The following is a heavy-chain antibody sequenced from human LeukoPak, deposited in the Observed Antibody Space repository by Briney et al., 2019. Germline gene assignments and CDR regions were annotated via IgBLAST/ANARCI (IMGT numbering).Heavy chain of an antibody. CDR3: ARRFVAYGIAYMDV. J-gene: IGHJ6*03. Sequence: PGGSLRLSCVASAFTFSDYGMVWVRQAPGKGLEWVTFIRYDGTNKFYADSVKGRFIISRDNSKNTLYLQMNSLRAGDTAVYYCARRFVAYGIAYMDVWGKGTTVTVSS. D-gene: IGHD2-21*01. V-gene: IGHV3-30*02. CDR2: IRYDGTNK. CDR1: AFTFSDYG.